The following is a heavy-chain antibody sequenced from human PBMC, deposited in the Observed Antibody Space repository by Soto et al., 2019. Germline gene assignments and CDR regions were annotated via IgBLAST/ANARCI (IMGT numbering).Heavy chain of an antibody. CDR2: IKQDGSEK. CDR3: ARVLPGGGYPHDYFDY. Sequence: GGSLRLSCADSGFTFSSYWMSWVRQAPGKGLEWVADIKQDGSEKYYVDSVKGRFTISRDNAKNSLHLQMNSLRADDTAVYYCARVLPGGGYPHDYFDYWGQGTLVTVSS. J-gene: IGHJ4*02. V-gene: IGHV3-7*01. CDR1: GFTFSSYW. D-gene: IGHD2-15*01.